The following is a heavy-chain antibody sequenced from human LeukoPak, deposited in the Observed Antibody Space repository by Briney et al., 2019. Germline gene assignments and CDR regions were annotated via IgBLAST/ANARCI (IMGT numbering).Heavy chain of an antibody. Sequence: SETLSLTCAVYGGSFSGYYWSWIRQPPGKGLEWIGEINHSGSTNYNPSLKSRVTISVDTSKNQLSLKLSSVTAADTAVYYCARRELGIGYWGQGTLVTVSS. D-gene: IGHD1-26*01. CDR2: INHSGST. CDR1: GGSFSGYY. J-gene: IGHJ4*02. CDR3: ARRELGIGY. V-gene: IGHV4-34*01.